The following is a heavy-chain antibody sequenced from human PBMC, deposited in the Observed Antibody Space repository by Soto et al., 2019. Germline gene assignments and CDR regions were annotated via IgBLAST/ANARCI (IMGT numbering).Heavy chain of an antibody. CDR2: IIPSFGTA. D-gene: IGHD3-16*01. CDR3: AQGANYDYVWGSYEAWFDH. CDR1: GGTSSSYA. J-gene: IGHJ5*02. V-gene: IGHV1-69*06. Sequence: GAAVKVSCKASGGTSSSYAISWVRQAPGQGLEWMGGIIPSFGTANYAQKFQGRVTITADKSTSTAYMELSSLRADDTAVYYCAQGANYDYVWGSYEAWFDHWGQGTLVTVSS.